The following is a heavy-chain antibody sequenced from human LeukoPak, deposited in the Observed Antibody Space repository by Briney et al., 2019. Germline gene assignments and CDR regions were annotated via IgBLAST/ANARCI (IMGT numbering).Heavy chain of an antibody. CDR3: ARARNDYDSNGFSFLDY. V-gene: IGHV4-59*01. D-gene: IGHD3-22*01. CDR1: GGSISSYY. Sequence: SETLSLTCTVSGGSISSYYWSWIRQPPGKGRLWIGYIYYSGSTNYNPSLKSRVTISVDTSKNQFSLKLSSVTAADTAVYYCARARNDYDSNGFSFLDYWGQGTLVTVSS. J-gene: IGHJ4*02. CDR2: IYYSGST.